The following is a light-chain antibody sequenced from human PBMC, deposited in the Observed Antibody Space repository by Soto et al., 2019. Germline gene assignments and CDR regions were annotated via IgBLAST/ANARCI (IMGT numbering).Light chain of an antibody. CDR3: QQYENVPLT. V-gene: IGKV1-33*01. Sequence: DIQMTQSPSSMSASVGDRVTITCQASQDISNYLNWYQQEPGKAPKLLIYDASNLETGVPSRFSGSGSGPDFTFTISSLQPEDIATYYCQQYENVPLTFGGGTKVEIK. CDR2: DAS. J-gene: IGKJ4*01. CDR1: QDISNY.